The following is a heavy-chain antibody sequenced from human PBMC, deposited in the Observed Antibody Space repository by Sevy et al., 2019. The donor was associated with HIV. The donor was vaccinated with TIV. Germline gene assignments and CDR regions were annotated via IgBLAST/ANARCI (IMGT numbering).Heavy chain of an antibody. CDR2: IGSKAYGGTT. J-gene: IGHJ1*01. CDR3: TRDLRSSGYFQH. CDR1: GCTFGDYA. V-gene: IGHV3-49*03. Sequence: GGSLRLSCTASGCTFGDYAMSWFRQAPGKGLEWVGFIGSKAYGGTTEYAASVKGRFTISRDDSKSIAYLQMNSLKTEDTAAYYCTRDLRSSGYFQHWRQGTLVTVSS. D-gene: IGHD6-19*01.